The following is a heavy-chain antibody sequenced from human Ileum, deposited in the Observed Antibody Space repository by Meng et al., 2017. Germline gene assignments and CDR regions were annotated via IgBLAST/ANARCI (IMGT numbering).Heavy chain of an antibody. CDR1: GFTFSDHY. Sequence: GGSLRLSCAASGFTFSDHYMDWVRQAPGKGLEWVARIRNKANFYSTEYCTSVKGRFTISRDNSKSTLYVQMNSLKTEDTAMYFCARVRRGPPVLKYFDYWGQGTPVTVSS. D-gene: IGHD3/OR15-3a*01. CDR2: IRNKANFYST. J-gene: IGHJ4*02. V-gene: IGHV3-72*01. CDR3: ARVRRGPPVLKYFDY.